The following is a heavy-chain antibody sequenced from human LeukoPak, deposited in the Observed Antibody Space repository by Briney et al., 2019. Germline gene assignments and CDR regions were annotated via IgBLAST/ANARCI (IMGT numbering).Heavy chain of an antibody. V-gene: IGHV3-21*01. CDR3: ARVGATHDAFDI. D-gene: IGHD1-26*01. CDR2: ISSSSSYI. Sequence: SGGSLRLSCAASGFTFSSYAMSWVRQAPGKGLEWVSSISSSSSYIYYADSVKGRFTISRDNAKNSLYLQMNSLRAEDTAVYYCARVGATHDAFDIWGQGTMVTVSS. CDR1: GFTFSSYA. J-gene: IGHJ3*02.